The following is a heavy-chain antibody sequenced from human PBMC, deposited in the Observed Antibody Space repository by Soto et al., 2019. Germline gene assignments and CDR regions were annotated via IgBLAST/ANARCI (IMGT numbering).Heavy chain of an antibody. V-gene: IGHV4-34*01. Sequence: PSGTLSLTYAVYGGAFIAYYWSLLRQPPGKGLEWIGEINHSGSTNYNPSLKSRVTISVDTSKNQFSLKLSSVTAADTAVYYCAREPGTTPPYFDYWGQGTLVTVS. CDR2: INHSGST. J-gene: IGHJ4*02. D-gene: IGHD1-1*01. CDR1: GGAFIAYY. CDR3: AREPGTTPPYFDY.